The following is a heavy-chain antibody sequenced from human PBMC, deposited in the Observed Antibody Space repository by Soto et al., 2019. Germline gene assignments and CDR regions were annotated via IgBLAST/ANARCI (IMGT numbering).Heavy chain of an antibody. V-gene: IGHV1-18*04. J-gene: IGHJ3*02. Sequence: GASVKVSCKASGYTFTSYGISWVRQAPGQGLEWMGWISAYSGNTNYAQKLQGRVTMTTDTSTSTAYMELRSLRSDDTAVYYCARVLVLLWFGDPTGDAFDIWGQGTMVTVSS. CDR1: GYTFTSYG. D-gene: IGHD3-10*01. CDR3: ARVLVLLWFGDPTGDAFDI. CDR2: ISAYSGNT.